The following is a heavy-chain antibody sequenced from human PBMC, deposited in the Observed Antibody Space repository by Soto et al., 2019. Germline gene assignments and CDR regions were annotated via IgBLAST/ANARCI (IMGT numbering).Heavy chain of an antibody. Sequence: GGSLRLSCAASGFTFSSYGMHWVRQAPGKGLEWVAVISYDGSNKYYADSVKGRFTISRDNSKNTLYLQMNSLRAEDTAVYYCAKEGGWELLEDYYYYGMDVWGQGTTVTVS. CDR2: ISYDGSNK. D-gene: IGHD1-26*01. CDR1: GFTFSSYG. J-gene: IGHJ6*02. CDR3: AKEGGWELLEDYYYYGMDV. V-gene: IGHV3-30*18.